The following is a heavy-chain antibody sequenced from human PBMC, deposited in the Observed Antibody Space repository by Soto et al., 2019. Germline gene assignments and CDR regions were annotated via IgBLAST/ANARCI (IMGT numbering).Heavy chain of an antibody. CDR1: GFTFSSYS. CDR3: AREGVQHGSGPYYYYGMDV. Sequence: GGSLRLSCAASGFTFSSYSMNWVRQAPGMGLEWVSSISSSSSYIYYAGSVKGRFTISRDNAKNSLYLQMNSLRAEDTAVYYCAREGVQHGSGPYYYYGMDVWGQGTTVTVSS. D-gene: IGHD3-10*01. CDR2: ISSSSSYI. V-gene: IGHV3-21*01. J-gene: IGHJ6*02.